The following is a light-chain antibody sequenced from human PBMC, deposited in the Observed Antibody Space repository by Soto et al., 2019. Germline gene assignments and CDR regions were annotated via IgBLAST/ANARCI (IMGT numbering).Light chain of an antibody. Sequence: QSALTQPSSASGTPGQRVTISCSGSSSNIGSNYVYWYQQLPGTAPKLLIYRNNQRPSGVPDRLSGSKSGTSASLAISGLRSEDEADYYCAAWDDSLSAHVVFGGGTKVTVL. CDR2: RNN. V-gene: IGLV1-47*01. J-gene: IGLJ2*01. CDR1: SSNIGSNY. CDR3: AAWDDSLSAHVV.